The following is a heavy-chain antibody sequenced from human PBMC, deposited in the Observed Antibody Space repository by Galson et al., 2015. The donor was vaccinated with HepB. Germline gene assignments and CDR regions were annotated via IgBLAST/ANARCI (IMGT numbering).Heavy chain of an antibody. CDR2: INPSGGST. CDR3: ARRGRFGELFYYFDY. V-gene: IGHV1-46*01. J-gene: IGHJ4*02. Sequence: SVKVSCKASGYTFTSYYMHWVRQAPGQGLEWMGIINPSGGSTSYAQKFQGRVTMTRDTSTSTVYMELSSLRSEDTAVYYCARRGRFGELFYYFDYWGQGTLVTVSS. D-gene: IGHD3-10*01. CDR1: GYTFTSYY.